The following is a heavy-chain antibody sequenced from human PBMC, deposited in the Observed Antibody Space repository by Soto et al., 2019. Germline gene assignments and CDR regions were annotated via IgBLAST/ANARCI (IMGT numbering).Heavy chain of an antibody. CDR2: ISHSGSV. D-gene: IGHD6-19*01. CDR1: GGSISSSHF. Sequence: QVLLQESGPGLVQPSGTLSLSCAVSGGSISSSHFWGWVRQPPGKGLEWVGDISHSGSVNYNPSLKSRVTISIDKSKNQFSLKLNSVTAADTAVYYWARSVGWYAIDYWGQGTLVIVSS. CDR3: ARSVGWYAIDY. V-gene: IGHV4-4*02. J-gene: IGHJ4*02.